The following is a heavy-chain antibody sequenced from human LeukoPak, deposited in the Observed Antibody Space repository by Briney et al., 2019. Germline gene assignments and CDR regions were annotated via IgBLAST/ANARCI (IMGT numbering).Heavy chain of an antibody. J-gene: IGHJ4*02. CDR2: ISSSSSSI. D-gene: IGHD4-23*01. CDR1: GFTFSSYS. CDR3: ARDLGYGGNSNYFDY. Sequence: GGSLRLSCAASGFTFSSYSMNWVRQAPGKGLEWVSYISSSSSSIYYADSVKGRFTISRDNAKNSLYLQMNSLRAEDTAVYYCARDLGYGGNSNYFDYWGQGTLVTVSS. V-gene: IGHV3-48*04.